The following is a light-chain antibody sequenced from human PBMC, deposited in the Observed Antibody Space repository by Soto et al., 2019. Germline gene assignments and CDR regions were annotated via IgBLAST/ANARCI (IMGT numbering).Light chain of an antibody. J-gene: IGKJ2*01. CDR3: QQYKTYWYT. CDR1: QSISSW. V-gene: IGKV1-5*03. CDR2: KAS. Sequence: DIQMTQSPSTLSASVGDRVTITCRASQSISSWLAWYQQKPGKAPKLLIYKASSLEGGVPSRFSGSGSGTEFTLTISSLQPDDFATSYCQQYKTYWYTFGQGTKLEIK.